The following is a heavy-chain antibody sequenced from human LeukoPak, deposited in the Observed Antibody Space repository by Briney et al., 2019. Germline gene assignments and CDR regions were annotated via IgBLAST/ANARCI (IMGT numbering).Heavy chain of an antibody. V-gene: IGHV3-7*01. CDR1: GVSFGSYW. CDR2: VKQDGIQK. J-gene: IGHJ4*02. Sequence: GGSLRLSCGAAGVSFGSYWMSSVRQAPGKGLEWVANVKQDGIQKYYVDSVKGRFTISRDKAKSSLYLQMNALRAEDTAVYASPPLRYCDSTGCRFDYWGQGTMVTVSS. CDR3: PPLRYCDSTGCRFDY. D-gene: IGHD2-2*01.